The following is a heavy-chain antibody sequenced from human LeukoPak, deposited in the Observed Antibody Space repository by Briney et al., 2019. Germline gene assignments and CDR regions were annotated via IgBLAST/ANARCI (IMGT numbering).Heavy chain of an antibody. CDR2: INPNSGGA. J-gene: IGHJ4*02. Sequence: ASVKVSCKASGYTFTGYYMHWVRQAPGQGLEWMGWINPNSGGANYAQKFQGRVTMTRDTSISTAYMELSRLRSDDTAVYYCASGVGATIVPTFDYWGQGTLVTVSS. CDR1: GYTFTGYY. D-gene: IGHD1-26*01. V-gene: IGHV1-2*02. CDR3: ASGVGATIVPTFDY.